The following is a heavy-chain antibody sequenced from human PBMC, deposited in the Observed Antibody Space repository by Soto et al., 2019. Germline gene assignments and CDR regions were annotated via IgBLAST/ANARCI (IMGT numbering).Heavy chain of an antibody. CDR1: GGSISSSSYY. D-gene: IGHD4-4*01. J-gene: IGHJ6*03. CDR3: ARHVYSRPTYYYYYYYMDV. CDR2: IYYSGST. V-gene: IGHV4-39*01. Sequence: SETLSLTCTVSGGSISSSSYYWGWIRQPPGKGLEWIGSIYYSGSTYYNPSLKSRVTISVDTSKNQFSLKLSSVTAADTAVYYCARHVYSRPTYYYYYYYMDVWGKGTTVTVSS.